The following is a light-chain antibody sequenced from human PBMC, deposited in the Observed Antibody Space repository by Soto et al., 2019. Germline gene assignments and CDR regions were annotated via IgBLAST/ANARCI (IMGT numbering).Light chain of an antibody. J-gene: IGLJ2*01. V-gene: IGLV3-1*01. CDR2: QNS. CDR1: KLGDKY. Sequence: SYELTQPPSVSVSPGQTASITCSGDKLGDKYACWYQQKPGQSPVLVIYQNSKRPSGIPERFSGSNSGNTATLTISGTQAMDEADYYCQAWDSSIVVFGGGTKDRP. CDR3: QAWDSSIVV.